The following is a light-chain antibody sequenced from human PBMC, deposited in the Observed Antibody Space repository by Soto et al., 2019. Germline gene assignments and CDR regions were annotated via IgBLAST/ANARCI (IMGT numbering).Light chain of an antibody. CDR3: QQYGGSPRT. V-gene: IGKV3-20*01. CDR1: QRINSF. Sequence: EIVLTQSPGTLSLSPGEGATLSCRASQRINSFLAGYQQRRGQAPRLLIHGASNRATGIPDRFSGSGSGTDFTLTISRLEPEDFAVYYCQQYGGSPRTFGQGTKVEVK. J-gene: IGKJ1*01. CDR2: GAS.